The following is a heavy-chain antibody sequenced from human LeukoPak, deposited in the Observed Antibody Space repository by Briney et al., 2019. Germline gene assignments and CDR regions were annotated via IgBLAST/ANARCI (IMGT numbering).Heavy chain of an antibody. CDR3: AKVGLWFGELLGAFDI. V-gene: IGHV3-23*01. Sequence: PGGSLRLSCAASGFTFSSYAMSWVRQAPGKGLEWVSAISGSGGSTYYADSVKGRFTISRDNSKSTLYLQMNSLRAEDTAVYYCAKVGLWFGELLGAFDIWGQGTMVTVSS. D-gene: IGHD3-10*01. CDR1: GFTFSSYA. J-gene: IGHJ3*02. CDR2: ISGSGGST.